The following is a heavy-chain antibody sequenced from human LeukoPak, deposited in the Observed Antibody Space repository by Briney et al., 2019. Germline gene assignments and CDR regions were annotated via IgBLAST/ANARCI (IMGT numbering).Heavy chain of an antibody. D-gene: IGHD6-19*01. CDR1: GFTFSNYG. J-gene: IGHJ4*02. V-gene: IGHV3-33*01. CDR3: ARWRAGIAVAVDY. CDR2: IWYDGSNK. Sequence: PGRSRRLSCAASGFTFSNYGIHWVRQAPGKGLEWVALIWYDGSNKFYADSVKGRFTISRDNSKNTLYLQMNSLRAEDTAVYYCARWRAGIAVAVDYWGQGTLVTVTS.